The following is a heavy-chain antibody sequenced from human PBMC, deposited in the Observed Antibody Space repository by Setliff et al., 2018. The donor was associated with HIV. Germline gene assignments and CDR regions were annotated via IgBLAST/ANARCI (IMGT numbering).Heavy chain of an antibody. Sequence: PSETLSLTCAVSGYSITGGYFWGWIRQPPGKGLEWIGSIYQSGSTYYNPSLKSRVTISVDTSKNQFSLKLSSVTAADTAVYYCARHDGTYCGGDCYLLGYFDLWGRGTLVTVSS. J-gene: IGHJ2*01. CDR2: IYQSGST. D-gene: IGHD2-21*02. CDR3: ARHDGTYCGGDCYLLGYFDL. CDR1: GYSITGGYF. V-gene: IGHV4-38-2*01.